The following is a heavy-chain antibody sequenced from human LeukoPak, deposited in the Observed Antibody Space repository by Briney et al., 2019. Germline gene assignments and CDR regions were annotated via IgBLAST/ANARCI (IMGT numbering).Heavy chain of an antibody. V-gene: IGHV4-4*07. Sequence: SETLSLTCTVSGGSISSYYWSWIRQPAGKGLEWIGRIYTSGSTNYNPSLKSRVTMSVDTSKNQFSLKLSSVTAADTAVYYCARGAVPAAIPKSYYYYYMDVWGKGTTVTISS. CDR2: IYTSGST. CDR3: ARGAVPAAIPKSYYYYYMDV. J-gene: IGHJ6*03. D-gene: IGHD2-2*02. CDR1: GGSISSYY.